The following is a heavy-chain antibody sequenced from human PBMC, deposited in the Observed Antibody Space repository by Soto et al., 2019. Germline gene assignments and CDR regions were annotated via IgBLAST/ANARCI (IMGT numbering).Heavy chain of an antibody. CDR1: GDSVPRNSAP. Sequence: SPTLSLPCAISGDSVPRNSAPWHWIRQSPSRGLEWLGRTYYRSKWYTDYAVSVKSRLIINPDTSKNQFSLQLNSVTPEDTAVYYCARGESCSGGSCSANNWFDPWGQGTRVTVS. J-gene: IGHJ5*02. V-gene: IGHV6-1*01. CDR3: ARGESCSGGSCSANNWFDP. CDR2: TYYRSKWYT. D-gene: IGHD2-15*01.